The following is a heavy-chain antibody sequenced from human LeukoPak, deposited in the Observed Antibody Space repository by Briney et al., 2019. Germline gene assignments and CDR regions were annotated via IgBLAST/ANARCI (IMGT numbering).Heavy chain of an antibody. CDR3: ARWAQPYHYYYMDV. CDR2: IIPIFGTA. Sequence: ASVKVSCKASGGTFSSYAISWVRQAPGQGLEWMGGIIPIFGTANYAQKFQGRVTITADESTSTAYMELSSLRSEDTVVYYCARWAQPYHYYYMDVWGKGTTVTISS. V-gene: IGHV1-69*13. CDR1: GGTFSSYA. J-gene: IGHJ6*03.